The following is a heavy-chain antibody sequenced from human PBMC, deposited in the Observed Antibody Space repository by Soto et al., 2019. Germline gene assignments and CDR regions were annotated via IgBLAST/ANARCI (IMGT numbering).Heavy chain of an antibody. CDR2: IIPIFGTA. CDR3: ARDYCSSTSCPAYYYGMDV. J-gene: IGHJ6*02. CDR1: GGTFSSYD. D-gene: IGHD2-2*01. Sequence: GASVMVSCKASGGTFSSYDISWVRQAPGQGLEWMGGIIPIFGTANYAQKFQGRVTITADESTSTAYMELSSLRSEDTAVYYCARDYCSSTSCPAYYYGMDVWGQGTTVTVSS. V-gene: IGHV1-69*13.